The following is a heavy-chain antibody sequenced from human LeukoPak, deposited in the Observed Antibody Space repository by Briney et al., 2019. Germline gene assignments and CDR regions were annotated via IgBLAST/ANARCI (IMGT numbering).Heavy chain of an antibody. Sequence: SGTLSLTCVVPDGSISGVHWWSWVRQAPGKGLEWIGEMFDRANTRMNPSFKSRVTLSLDRSNNHFSLTLNSVTAADTAVYYCARDYYDSSGYYPHPLDYWGQGTLVTVSS. CDR3: ARDYYDSSGYYPHPLDY. V-gene: IGHV4-4*02. J-gene: IGHJ4*02. CDR2: MFDRANT. D-gene: IGHD3-22*01. CDR1: DGSISGVHW.